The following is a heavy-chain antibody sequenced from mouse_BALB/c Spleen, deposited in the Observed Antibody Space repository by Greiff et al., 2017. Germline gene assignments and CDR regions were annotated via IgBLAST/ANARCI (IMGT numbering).Heavy chain of an antibody. CDR2: IWSGGST. CDR3: ARNYYGNYDAMDY. D-gene: IGHD2-1*01. CDR1: GFSLTSYG. V-gene: IGHV2-2*02. Sequence: VKLMESGPGLVQPSQSLSITCTVSGFSLTSYGVHWVRQSPGKGLEWLGVIWSGGSTDYNAAFISRLSISKDNSKSQVFFKMNSLQANDTAIYYCARNYYGNYDAMDYWGQGTSVTVSS. J-gene: IGHJ4*01.